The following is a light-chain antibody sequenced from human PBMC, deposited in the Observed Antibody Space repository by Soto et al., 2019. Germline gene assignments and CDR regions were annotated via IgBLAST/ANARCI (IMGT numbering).Light chain of an antibody. Sequence: DIVMTQSPDSLAVSLGERATINCKSSQSVLYSSNNKNYLGWYQQKVGQRPKLLIYWASTRESGVPDRFSGSGSGTDFTLTISSLQAEDVAVYYCQQYYSKPLTFGGGTKVEIK. J-gene: IGKJ4*01. CDR3: QQYYSKPLT. CDR2: WAS. CDR1: QSVLYSSNNKNY. V-gene: IGKV4-1*01.